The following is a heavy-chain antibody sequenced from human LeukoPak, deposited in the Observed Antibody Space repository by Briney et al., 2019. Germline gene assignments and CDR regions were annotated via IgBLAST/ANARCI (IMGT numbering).Heavy chain of an antibody. CDR1: GYTFINYY. CDR2: INPKSSGT. D-gene: IGHD3-16*01. Sequence: ASVKVSCKASGYTFINYYMHWVRQAPGQGLEWMGWINPKSSGTNYAQKFQGRVTMTRDTSISTAYMELNRLRSDDTAMYYCVPSNSFEYYFDYWGQGTLVTVSS. J-gene: IGHJ4*02. V-gene: IGHV1-2*02. CDR3: VPSNSFEYYFDY.